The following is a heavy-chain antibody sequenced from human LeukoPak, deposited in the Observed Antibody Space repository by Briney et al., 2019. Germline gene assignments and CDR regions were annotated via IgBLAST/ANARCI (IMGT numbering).Heavy chain of an antibody. CDR3: ARLYSSSWYFDY. J-gene: IGHJ4*02. Sequence: SETLSLTCAVYGGSFSPYYWSWIRQSPDKGLEWIGEINHSRSTNYNPSLKSRVTISVDTSKNQFSLKLSSVTAADTAVYYCARLYSSSWYFDYWGQGTLVTVSS. CDR2: INHSRST. D-gene: IGHD6-13*01. CDR1: GGSFSPYY. V-gene: IGHV4-34*01.